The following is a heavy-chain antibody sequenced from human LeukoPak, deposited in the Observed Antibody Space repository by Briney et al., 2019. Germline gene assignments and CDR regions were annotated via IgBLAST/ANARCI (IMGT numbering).Heavy chain of an antibody. Sequence: GGSLRLSCAASGFTFSSYSMSWVRQAPGKGLEWVPSISSSSSYIYYADSVKGRFTISRDNAKNSLYLQMNSLRAEDTAVYYCAREIWDYYDSSGYLALDYWGQGTLVTISS. D-gene: IGHD3-22*01. V-gene: IGHV3-21*01. CDR3: AREIWDYYDSSGYLALDY. CDR2: ISSSSSYI. J-gene: IGHJ4*02. CDR1: GFTFSSYS.